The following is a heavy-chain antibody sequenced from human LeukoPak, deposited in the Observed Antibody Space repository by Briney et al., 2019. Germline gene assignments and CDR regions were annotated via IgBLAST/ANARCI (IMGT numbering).Heavy chain of an antibody. D-gene: IGHD3-10*01. CDR2: IKQDGSQK. J-gene: IGHJ4*02. Sequence: GGSLRLSCTASGFTFSSYWMTWVRQAPGKGLEWVANIKQDGSQKYYVDSVKGRFTISRDNAKNSLYLQMNSLRAEDTAVYYCAKRGPGSPQSGKYYFDYWGQGTLVTVSS. CDR1: GFTFSSYW. V-gene: IGHV3-7*03. CDR3: AKRGPGSPQSGKYYFDY.